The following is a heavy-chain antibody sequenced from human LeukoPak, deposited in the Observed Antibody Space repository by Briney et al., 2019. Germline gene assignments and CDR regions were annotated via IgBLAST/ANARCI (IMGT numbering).Heavy chain of an antibody. CDR3: ARVGTMIVVVDAFDI. D-gene: IGHD3-22*01. CDR1: GFTFSSYS. CDR2: ISSSSSYI. Sequence: GGSLRLSCAASGFTFSSYSMNWVRQAPGKGLEWVSSISSSSSYIYYADSVKGRFTISRDNAKNSLYLQMSSLRAEDTAVYYCARVGTMIVVVDAFDIWGQGTMITVSS. J-gene: IGHJ3*02. V-gene: IGHV3-21*01.